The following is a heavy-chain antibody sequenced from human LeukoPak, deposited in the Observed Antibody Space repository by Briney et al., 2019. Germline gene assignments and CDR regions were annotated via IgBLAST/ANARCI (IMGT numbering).Heavy chain of an antibody. CDR2: ISSGGTYE. V-gene: IGHV3-30*01. Sequence: GKSLRLSCAASGFTLSNYAMHWVRQAPGKGLEWVSLISSGGTYEYYADSVKGRFTISRDNSKNTLYLQLNSLRAEDTAVYYCARDSTYYYDSGSSGPPYFDNWGQGTLVTVSS. CDR3: ARDSTYYYDSGSSGPPYFDN. D-gene: IGHD3-10*01. J-gene: IGHJ4*02. CDR1: GFTLSNYA.